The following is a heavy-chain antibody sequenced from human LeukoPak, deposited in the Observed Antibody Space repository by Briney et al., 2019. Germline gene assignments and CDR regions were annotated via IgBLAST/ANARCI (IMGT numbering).Heavy chain of an antibody. D-gene: IGHD2-15*01. Sequence: SETLSLTCTVSGGSISTSSYYWSWIRQPPGKGLEWIGEINHSGSTNYNPSLKSRVTISLDTSKNQFSLKLSSVTAADTAVYYCARVVVAATDWFDPWGLGTLVTVSS. CDR2: INHSGST. J-gene: IGHJ5*02. V-gene: IGHV4-39*07. CDR1: GGSISTSSYY. CDR3: ARVVVAATDWFDP.